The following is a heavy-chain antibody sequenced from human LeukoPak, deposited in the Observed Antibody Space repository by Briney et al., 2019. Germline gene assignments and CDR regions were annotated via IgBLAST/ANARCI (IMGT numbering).Heavy chain of an antibody. Sequence: GASVKVSCKASGYTFTGYCMHWVRQAPGQGLEWMGWNNPNSGGTNYAQKLQGRVTMTRDTSISTAYMELSRLRSDDTAVYYCARDKSTGTMVRGVIGYWGQGTLVTVSS. CDR1: GYTFTGYC. D-gene: IGHD3-10*01. CDR2: NNPNSGGT. J-gene: IGHJ4*02. CDR3: ARDKSTGTMVRGVIGY. V-gene: IGHV1-2*02.